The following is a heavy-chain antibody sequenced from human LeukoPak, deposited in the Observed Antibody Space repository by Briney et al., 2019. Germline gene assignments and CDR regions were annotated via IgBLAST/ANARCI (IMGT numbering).Heavy chain of an antibody. Sequence: SETLSLTCTVSGGSISSYYWSWIRQPPGKGLEWIGYIYHSGSTNYNPSLKSRVTISVDTSKNEFSLKLTSVTAADTAVYYCAREANYYGSGRYFEGTFDYWGQGSLVTVSS. J-gene: IGHJ4*02. V-gene: IGHV4-59*01. CDR2: IYHSGST. CDR3: AREANYYGSGRYFEGTFDY. D-gene: IGHD3-10*01. CDR1: GGSISSYY.